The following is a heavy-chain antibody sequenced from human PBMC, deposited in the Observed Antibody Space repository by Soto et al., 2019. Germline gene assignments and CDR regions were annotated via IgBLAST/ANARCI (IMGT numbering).Heavy chain of an antibody. CDR2: VFHSGIT. V-gene: IGHV4-4*02. J-gene: IGHJ4*02. CDR3: TKDEAGSPFRY. Sequence: VQLRESGPGQVKTSGTLSLTCAVSGGSMKTTNWWSWVRQPPAKGLEWIGEVFHSGITRYNPSLKSRATVSVDTSKNQFFLNLASVTAADTAVYYCTKDEAGSPFRYWCQGALVTVSS. CDR1: GGSMKTTNW. D-gene: IGHD3-10*01.